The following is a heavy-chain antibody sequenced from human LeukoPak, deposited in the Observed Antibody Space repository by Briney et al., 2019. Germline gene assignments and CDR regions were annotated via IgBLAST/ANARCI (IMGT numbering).Heavy chain of an antibody. Sequence: PGRSLRLSCTASGFPFGDYAMSWVRPAPGKGLEWVGFIRSKAYGETTEYAASVKGRFTISRDDSKSIAYLQMTSLKTEDTAVYYCTRDGHPSKHVAGTLYYYYGMDVWGKGTTVTVSS. CDR2: IRSKAYGETT. CDR1: GFPFGDYA. V-gene: IGHV3-49*04. D-gene: IGHD6-19*01. CDR3: TRDGHPSKHVAGTLYYYYGMDV. J-gene: IGHJ6*04.